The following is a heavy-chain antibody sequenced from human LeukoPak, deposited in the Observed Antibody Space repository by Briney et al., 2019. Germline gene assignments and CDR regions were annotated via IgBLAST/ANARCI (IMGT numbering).Heavy chain of an antibody. J-gene: IGHJ5*02. Sequence: ASVKVSCKASGYTFTSYDINWVRQATGQGPEWMGWMNPNSGNTGYAQKFQGRVTITRNTATSTAYMELSSLRSEDTAVYYCARMHYYDRTDENWFDPWGQGTLVTVSS. D-gene: IGHD3-22*01. CDR1: GYTFTSYD. V-gene: IGHV1-8*03. CDR3: ARMHYYDRTDENWFDP. CDR2: MNPNSGNT.